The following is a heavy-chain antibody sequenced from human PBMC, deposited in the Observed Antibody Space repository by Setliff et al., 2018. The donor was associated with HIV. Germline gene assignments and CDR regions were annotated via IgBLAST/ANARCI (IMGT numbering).Heavy chain of an antibody. D-gene: IGHD2-8*01. CDR2: IYYSGST. J-gene: IGHJ4*02. CDR1: GGSINNYY. V-gene: IGHV4-59*08. CDR3: ARSYNGVSYN. Sequence: SETLSLTCSVSGGSINNYYWSWIRQPPGKGLEWIGYIYYSGSTNYNPSLKSRVTISLDTSKNQFSLKLSSVTAADTAVYYCARSYNGVSYNWGQGTLVTVSS.